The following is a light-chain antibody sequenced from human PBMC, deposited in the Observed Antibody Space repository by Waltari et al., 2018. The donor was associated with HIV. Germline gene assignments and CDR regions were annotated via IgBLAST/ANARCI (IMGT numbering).Light chain of an antibody. CDR2: KNK. V-gene: IGLV1-40*03. J-gene: IGLJ2*01. Sequence: QSVLTQPPSIAGAPGPRITVPCSGTSSNIGARYDVHWYQQLPGTAPTRLLYKNKNRPSGVPDRFSASKSDASASLAITGLQAADEGDYFCQSYDTSLSAWVFGGGTRLTVL. CDR1: SSNIGARYD. CDR3: QSYDTSLSAWV.